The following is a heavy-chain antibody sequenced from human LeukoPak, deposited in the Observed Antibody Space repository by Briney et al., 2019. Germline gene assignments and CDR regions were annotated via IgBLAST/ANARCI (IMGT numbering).Heavy chain of an antibody. CDR2: ISDDGRHK. CDR1: GCTFSSYA. CDR3: PRARAVSAPTWFAY. Sequence: GGSLRLSCAASGCTFSSYAIYWVRQAPGKGLEWVAVISDDGRHKYYAESVEGRFTISRDNSNNMLYLQMNSLRPDDTAVCSGPRARAVSAPTWFAYWGQGTLVTVSS. D-gene: IGHD6-6*01. V-gene: IGHV3-30*04. J-gene: IGHJ4*02.